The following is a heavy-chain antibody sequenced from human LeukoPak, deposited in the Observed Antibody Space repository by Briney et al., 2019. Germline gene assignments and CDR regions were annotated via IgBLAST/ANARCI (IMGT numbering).Heavy chain of an antibody. CDR1: GFTFSSYW. Sequence: PGGSLRLSCAASGFTFSSYWMSWVRQAPGKGLEWVANIKQDGSEKYYVDSVKGRFTISRDNAKNSLYLQMNSLRAEDTAVYYCARGAAMAKWYYFDYWGQGTLVTVSS. V-gene: IGHV3-7*01. CDR2: IKQDGSEK. J-gene: IGHJ4*02. D-gene: IGHD5-18*01. CDR3: ARGAAMAKWYYFDY.